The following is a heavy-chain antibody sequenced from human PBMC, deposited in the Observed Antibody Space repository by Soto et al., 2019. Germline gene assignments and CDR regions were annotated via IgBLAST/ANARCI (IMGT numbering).Heavy chain of an antibody. Sequence: QVQLVESGGGVVQPGRSLRLSCAASGFTFSSYGMHWVRQAPGKGLEWVAVISYDGSNKYYADSVKGRFTISRDNSKNTLYLQMNSLRAEDTAVYYRAKDLLRSQFDYWGQGTLVTVSS. CDR3: AKDLLRSQFDY. V-gene: IGHV3-30*18. CDR2: ISYDGSNK. J-gene: IGHJ4*02. D-gene: IGHD4-17*01. CDR1: GFTFSSYG.